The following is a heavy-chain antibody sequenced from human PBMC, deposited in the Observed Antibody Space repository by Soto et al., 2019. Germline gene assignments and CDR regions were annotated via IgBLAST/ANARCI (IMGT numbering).Heavy chain of an antibody. D-gene: IGHD2-15*01. V-gene: IGHV4-30-2*01. Sequence: QLQLQESGSGLVKPSQTLSLTCAVSGGSISSGGYSWSWIRQPPGKGLEWIGYIYHSGSTYYNPSLKSRVTISVDRSKNQFSLKLSSVTAADTAVYYCARVDCSGGSCYSGAFDIWGQGTMVTVSS. CDR1: GGSISSGGYS. CDR2: IYHSGST. J-gene: IGHJ3*02. CDR3: ARVDCSGGSCYSGAFDI.